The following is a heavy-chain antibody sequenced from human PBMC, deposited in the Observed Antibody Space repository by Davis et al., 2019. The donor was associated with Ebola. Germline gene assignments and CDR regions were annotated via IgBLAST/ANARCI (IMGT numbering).Heavy chain of an antibody. J-gene: IGHJ4*02. Sequence: SETLSLTCTVSGGSISSGDYHWGWIRQPPGKGLEWIASIYYRGQTYYNPSLKSRVTISVDTSKNQFSLKLSSVTAADTAVYYCLRQVGSNYWMFDYWGQGTLVTVSS. V-gene: IGHV4-39*01. D-gene: IGHD1-7*01. CDR2: IYYRGQT. CDR3: LRQVGSNYWMFDY. CDR1: GGSISSGDYH.